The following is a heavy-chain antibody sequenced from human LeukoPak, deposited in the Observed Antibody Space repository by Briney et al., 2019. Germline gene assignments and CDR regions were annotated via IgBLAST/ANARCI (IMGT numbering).Heavy chain of an antibody. CDR3: ARCSSGSSYTRRFDP. Sequence: ASVKVSCKASGYTFTGYYMHWVRQAPGHGLEWMGWINPNSGGTTYAQKFQGRVTMTRDTSISTAYMELSRLGSDDTAVYYCARCSSGSSYTRRFDPWGQGTLVTVSS. V-gene: IGHV1-2*02. CDR2: INPNSGGT. CDR1: GYTFTGYY. D-gene: IGHD6-19*01. J-gene: IGHJ5*02.